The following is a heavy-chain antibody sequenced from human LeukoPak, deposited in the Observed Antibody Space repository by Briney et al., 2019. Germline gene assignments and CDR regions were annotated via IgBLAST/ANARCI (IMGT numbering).Heavy chain of an antibody. V-gene: IGHV4-59*08. CDR2: IYYTGNT. Sequence: SETLSLTCTVSGDSIRNYYWSWIRQPPGEGLEWIAYIYYTGNTNYNPSLKSRVTISVDTSKKQFSLKLSSVTAADTAVYYCASQEGSSGWYNFWGQGTLVTVSS. J-gene: IGHJ4*02. CDR3: ASQEGSSGWYNF. D-gene: IGHD6-19*01. CDR1: GDSIRNYY.